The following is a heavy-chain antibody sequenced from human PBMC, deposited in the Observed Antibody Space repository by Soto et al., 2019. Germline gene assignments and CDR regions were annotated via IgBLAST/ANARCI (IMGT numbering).Heavy chain of an antibody. CDR3: ARSLLDEYSSSWRSAYYGMDV. CDR2: INSNSGGT. CDR1: GFTFSAYY. V-gene: IGHV1-2*02. Sequence: QVPLVQSGAEVKKPGASVKVSCKASGFTFSAYYIYWVRQAPGHGLEWIGWINSNSGGTNNAQKFQGRVTMTRDTSTSTVYMELSALISDDTAVYYCARSLLDEYSSSWRSAYYGMDVWGQGTTVTVSS. D-gene: IGHD6-13*01. J-gene: IGHJ6*02.